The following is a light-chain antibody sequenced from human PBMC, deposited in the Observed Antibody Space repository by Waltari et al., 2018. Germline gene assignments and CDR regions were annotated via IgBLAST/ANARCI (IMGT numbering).Light chain of an antibody. CDR3: QASYGLPYT. Sequence: DLQMTQSPSSLSASVGARVTISCRASKNIRSYLSWYQQKPGIAPKLVIYAASTLQSGVPSRFSGSGSGTNFTLTITSLQAEDFATYFCQASYGLPYTFGQGTKLEIK. CDR1: KNIRSY. J-gene: IGKJ2*01. CDR2: AAS. V-gene: IGKV1-39*01.